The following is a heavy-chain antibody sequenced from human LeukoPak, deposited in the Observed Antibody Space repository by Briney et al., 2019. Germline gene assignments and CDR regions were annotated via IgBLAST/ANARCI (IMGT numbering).Heavy chain of an antibody. V-gene: IGHV3-33*01. CDR2: IWYDGSNK. Sequence: GKSLRLSCAASGFTFRSYGMHWVRQAPGKGLEWVAVIWYDGSNKYYADSVKGRFTISRDNSENTLYLQMNSLRGEDTALYYCASDGIAVDRGIGYFDYWGQGTLVTVSS. J-gene: IGHJ4*02. CDR1: GFTFRSYG. CDR3: ASDGIAVDRGIGYFDY. D-gene: IGHD6-13*01.